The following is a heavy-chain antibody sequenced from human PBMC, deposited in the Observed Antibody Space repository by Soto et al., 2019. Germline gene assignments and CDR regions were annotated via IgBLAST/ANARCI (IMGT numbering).Heavy chain of an antibody. V-gene: IGHV4-30-4*01. CDR3: ARDLWVEPELYYYGMDV. J-gene: IGHJ6*02. CDR2: IFYSGTT. CDR1: GDSISSADYY. Sequence: LSLTCTVSGDSISSADYYWSWIRQTPGKGLEWIGHIFYSGTTYYNPSLKSRLTISVDTSKNHFSLRLTSVTAADTAVYYCARDLWVEPELYYYGMDVWGQGTTVTV. D-gene: IGHD1-1*01.